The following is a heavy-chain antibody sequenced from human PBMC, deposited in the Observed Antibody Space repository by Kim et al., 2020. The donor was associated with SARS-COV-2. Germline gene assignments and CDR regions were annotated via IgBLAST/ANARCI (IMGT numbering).Heavy chain of an antibody. CDR1: GFTFSDSV. CDR2: IRNKAYNYAT. Sequence: GGSLRLSCAASGFTFSDSVIHWVRQASGKGLEWVGRIRNKAYNYATTYAASVKGRFTISRDDSKNTAYLEMNSLKTEETAVYYCTSRHLEVGAAAQPDYWGHGTLVTVSS. V-gene: IGHV3-73*01. D-gene: IGHD1-26*01. CDR3: TSRHLEVGAAAQPDY. J-gene: IGHJ4*03.